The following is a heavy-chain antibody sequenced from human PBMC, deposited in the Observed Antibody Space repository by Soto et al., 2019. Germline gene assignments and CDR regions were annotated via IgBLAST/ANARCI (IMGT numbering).Heavy chain of an antibody. J-gene: IGHJ5*02. D-gene: IGHD2-15*01. CDR1: GDSITSNSYF. CDR2: IYYSGTT. Sequence: PSETLSLTCTVSGDSITSNSYFWAWIRQPPGKGLEWIGCIYYSGTTYYNPSLKSRVTISVDTSKNQFSLKLSSVTAADTAVYYCARSQGILYSINWFDPWGQGTLVTVSS. CDR3: ARSQGILYSINWFDP. V-gene: IGHV4-39*07.